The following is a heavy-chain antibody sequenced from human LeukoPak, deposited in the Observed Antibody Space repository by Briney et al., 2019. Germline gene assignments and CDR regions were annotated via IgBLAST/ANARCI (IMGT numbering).Heavy chain of an antibody. CDR3: ARSGLWGYYFDY. D-gene: IGHD2-8*02. CDR2: IIPIFGTA. CDR1: GGTFISYA. Sequence: ASVKVSCKASGGTFISYAISWVRQAPGQGLEWMGGIIPIFGTANYAQKFQGRVTITADESTSTAYMELSSLRSEDTAVYYCARSGLWGYYFDYWGQGTLVTVSS. V-gene: IGHV1-69*13. J-gene: IGHJ4*02.